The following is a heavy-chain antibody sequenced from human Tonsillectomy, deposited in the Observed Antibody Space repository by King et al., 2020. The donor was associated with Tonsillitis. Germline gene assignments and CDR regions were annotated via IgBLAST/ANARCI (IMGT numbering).Heavy chain of an antibody. CDR2: IYIGDSDT. V-gene: IGHV5-51*03. J-gene: IGHJ3*02. CDR3: ARGKYCDGDCYSGDAFDI. CDR1: EYTFTTYW. D-gene: IGHD2-21*01. Sequence: VQLVESGAEVKKPGESLKLSCTCSEYTFTTYWIGWVRQMPGKGLEWMGIIYIGDSDTRYSPSFQGQVTISADKSIITAYLQWSSLKASDTAMYYCARGKYCDGDCYSGDAFDIWGQGTMVTVSS.